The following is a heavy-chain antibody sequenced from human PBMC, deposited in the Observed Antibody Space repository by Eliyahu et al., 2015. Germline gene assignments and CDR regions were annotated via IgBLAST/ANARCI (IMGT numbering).Heavy chain of an antibody. V-gene: IGHV3-23*01. J-gene: IGHJ6*02. Sequence: EVQLLESGGGLVQPGGSLRLSCAASGFTFRTYAMSWVRQAPGKGLEWVSAISDSGGSTYYADSVKGRFTISRDNSKNTLDLQMNSLRAEDTAVYYCAKSSSGGSLLFYYYGIDVWGQGTTVTVSS. CDR2: ISDSGGST. D-gene: IGHD3-10*01. CDR1: GFTFRTYA. CDR3: AKSSSGGSLLFYYYGIDV.